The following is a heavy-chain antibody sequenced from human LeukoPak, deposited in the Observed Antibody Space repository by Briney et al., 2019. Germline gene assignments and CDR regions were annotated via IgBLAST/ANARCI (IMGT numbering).Heavy chain of an antibody. CDR2: IFHTWSI. V-gene: IGHV4-38-2*01. J-gene: IGHJ3*02. CDR1: GYSISGGYY. CDR3: ARGPTPPAFDI. Sequence: SETLSLTCGVSGYSISGGYYWGWIRQSPGKGLEWIATIFHTWSIYHKPSLKSRVILSVDTSKNQFSLKLSSVTAADTAVYYCARGPTPPAFDIWGQGTMVTVSS.